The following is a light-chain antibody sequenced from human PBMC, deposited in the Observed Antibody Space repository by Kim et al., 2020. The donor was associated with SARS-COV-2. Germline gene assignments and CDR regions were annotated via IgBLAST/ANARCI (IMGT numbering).Light chain of an antibody. Sequence: QSVLTQPPSASGTPGQRVIISCSGSSSNIGSDTVNWYQQLPGTAPKLLIYSNNQRPSGVPDRFSGSKSGTSASLAISGLQSEDEADYYCAAWDDSLSGWVFGGGTQLTVL. CDR3: AAWDDSLSGWV. V-gene: IGLV1-44*01. CDR2: SNN. CDR1: SSNIGSDT. J-gene: IGLJ3*02.